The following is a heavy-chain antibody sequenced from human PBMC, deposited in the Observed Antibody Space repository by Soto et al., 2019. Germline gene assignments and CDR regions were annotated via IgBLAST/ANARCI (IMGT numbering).Heavy chain of an antibody. Sequence: QVQLVQSGAEVKKPGASVKVSCKASGYTFTSYGISWVRQAPGQGLEWMGWIIAYNGNTNYAQKLQGRVTMTADTSTSTASRELRSLRSDDTAVYYWAKEVAGTPLREGVCCGWIDVWGQGTTVTVSS. CDR2: IIAYNGNT. D-gene: IGHD2-15*01. CDR3: AKEVAGTPLREGVCCGWIDV. J-gene: IGHJ6*02. V-gene: IGHV1-18*01. CDR1: GYTFTSYG.